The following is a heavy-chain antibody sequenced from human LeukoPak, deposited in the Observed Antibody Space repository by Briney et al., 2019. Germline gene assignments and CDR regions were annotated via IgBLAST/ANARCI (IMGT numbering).Heavy chain of an antibody. J-gene: IGHJ6*02. Sequence: ASVKVSCKASGCTFTGYYMHWVRQAPGQGLEWMGWINPNSGGTNYAQKFQGRVTMTRDTSISTAYMELSRLRSDDTAVYYCARRDYYGSGIDDIYGMDVWGQGTTVTVSS. V-gene: IGHV1-2*02. CDR2: INPNSGGT. D-gene: IGHD3-10*01. CDR3: ARRDYYGSGIDDIYGMDV. CDR1: GCTFTGYY.